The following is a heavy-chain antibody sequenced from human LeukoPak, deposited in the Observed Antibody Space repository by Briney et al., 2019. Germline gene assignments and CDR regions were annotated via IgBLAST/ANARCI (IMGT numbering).Heavy chain of an antibody. Sequence: GGSLRLSCVGFGFTFSNYNLNWVRQAPGKGLEWVGRIKSKIDGGTTDYGAPVKGRFTISRDDSKNTLYLQMNSLNTEDTAVYYCTRGDYGDYGYFDYWGQGTLVTVSS. CDR1: GFTFSNYN. J-gene: IGHJ4*02. D-gene: IGHD4-17*01. CDR3: TRGDYGDYGYFDY. CDR2: IKSKIDGGTT. V-gene: IGHV3-15*01.